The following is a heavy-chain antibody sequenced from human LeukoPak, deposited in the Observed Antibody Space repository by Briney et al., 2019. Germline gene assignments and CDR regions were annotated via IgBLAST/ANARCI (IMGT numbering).Heavy chain of an antibody. D-gene: IGHD3-10*01. V-gene: IGHV4-4*07. J-gene: IGHJ3*02. CDR1: GGSISSYY. CDR2: IYTSGST. Sequence: PLETLSLTCTVSGGSISSYYWSWIRQPAGKGLEWIGRIYTSGSTNYNPSLKSRVTMSVDTSKNQFSLKLSSVTAADTAVYYCARAVWFGEFETDAFDTWGQGTMVTVSS. CDR3: ARAVWFGEFETDAFDT.